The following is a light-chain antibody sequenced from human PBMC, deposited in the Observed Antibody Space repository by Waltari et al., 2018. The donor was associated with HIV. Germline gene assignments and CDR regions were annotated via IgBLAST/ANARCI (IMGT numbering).Light chain of an antibody. V-gene: IGLV1-44*01. J-gene: IGLJ2*01. CDR3: AAWDDSLNGPV. CDR2: SNN. CDR1: SSNIGRNS. Sequence: QSVLTQSPSASGTPGQRVIISCSGSSSNIGRNSVHWYQQLPGTAPKLLIYSNNERPSGVPDRFSGSKSGTSASLAISGLQSEDEADYHCAAWDDSLNGPVFGGGTKLTVL.